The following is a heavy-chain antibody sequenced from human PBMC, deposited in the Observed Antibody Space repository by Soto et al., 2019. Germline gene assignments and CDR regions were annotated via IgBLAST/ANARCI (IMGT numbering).Heavy chain of an antibody. J-gene: IGHJ6*02. CDR3: ARDRYCSSTSCYSLGYYYYGMDV. V-gene: IGHV1-2*02. CDR2: INPNSGGT. CDR1: GYTFTGYY. D-gene: IGHD2-2*02. Sequence: ASVKVSCKASGYTFTGYYMHWVRQAPGQGLEWMGWINPNSGGTNYAQKFQGRVTMTRDTSISTAYMELSRLRSDDTAVYYCARDRYCSSTSCYSLGYYYYGMDVWGQGTPVTVSS.